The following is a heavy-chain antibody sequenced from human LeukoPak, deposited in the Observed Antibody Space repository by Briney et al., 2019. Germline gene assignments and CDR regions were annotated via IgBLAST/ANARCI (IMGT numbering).Heavy chain of an antibody. D-gene: IGHD2/OR15-2a*01. V-gene: IGHV5-51*01. Sequence: GEALKISWKGSGYTFTTYWIGWVRQMPGKGLDWMGSIYPGDSDTRYSPSFQGQVTISADKSITTASLQWSSLKASDTAMYYCARVMTTLTGFGFWGQGTLVTVSS. CDR2: IYPGDSDT. J-gene: IGHJ4*02. CDR3: ARVMTTLTGFGF. CDR1: GYTFTTYW.